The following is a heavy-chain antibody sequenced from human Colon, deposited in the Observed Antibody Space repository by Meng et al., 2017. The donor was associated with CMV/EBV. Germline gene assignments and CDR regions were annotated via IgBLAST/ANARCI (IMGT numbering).Heavy chain of an antibody. D-gene: IGHD3-10*01. CDR3: AKDLGSHYFYGMDV. J-gene: IGHJ6*02. Sequence: GESLKISCAASGFSFGNFAMSCVRQAPGKGLEWVATIAGGGTSTYYPDFANGRFTISRDNSKNTLYLQSSSLRAEDTAIYYCAKDLGSHYFYGMDVWGQGTTVTVSS. CDR2: IAGGGTST. V-gene: IGHV3-23*01. CDR1: GFSFGNFA.